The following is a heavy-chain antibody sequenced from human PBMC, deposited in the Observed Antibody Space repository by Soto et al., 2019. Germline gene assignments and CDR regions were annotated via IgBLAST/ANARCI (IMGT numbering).Heavy chain of an antibody. CDR3: TRGADGFDY. V-gene: IGHV3-13*01. CDR2: IGTAGDT. D-gene: IGHD3-16*01. Sequence: EVQLVESGGDLVQPGGSLRLSCAASGFTFSSYDFHWVRQATGKGLEWVSGIGTAGDTYYAGSVKGRFIMSRENGKNSLYLQTNSLRAGDTAVYYCTRGADGFDYWGQGTLVTVSS. CDR1: GFTFSSYD. J-gene: IGHJ4*02.